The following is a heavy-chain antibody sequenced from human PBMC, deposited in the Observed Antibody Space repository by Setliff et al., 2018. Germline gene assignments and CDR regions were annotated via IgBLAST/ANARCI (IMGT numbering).Heavy chain of an antibody. J-gene: IGHJ6*04. D-gene: IGHD3-10*01. Sequence: SETLSLTCTVSDDSISSRHYYWTWIRQPAGKGLEWIGQIYTSWSTNYNPALKSRVTISVDTSKNQFSLQLSSVTAADTAVYYCARMRGFLYIDVRGKGTTVTVSS. CDR3: ARMRGFLYIDV. CDR2: IYTSWST. V-gene: IGHV4-61*09. CDR1: DDSISSRHYY.